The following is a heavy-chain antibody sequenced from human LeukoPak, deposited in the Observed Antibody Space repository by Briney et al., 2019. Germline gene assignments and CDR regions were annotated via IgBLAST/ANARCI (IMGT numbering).Heavy chain of an antibody. Sequence: GGSLRLSCAASRFTFSDHYMDWVRQAPGKGLEWVGRIRNKANSYTTEYAASVKGRFTISRDDSKNSLYLQMNSLKCEDTAVYYCAREWDSGSYYLGYFDYWGQGTLVTVSS. CDR2: IRNKANSYTT. V-gene: IGHV3-72*01. D-gene: IGHD1-26*01. CDR1: RFTFSDHY. J-gene: IGHJ4*02. CDR3: AREWDSGSYYLGYFDY.